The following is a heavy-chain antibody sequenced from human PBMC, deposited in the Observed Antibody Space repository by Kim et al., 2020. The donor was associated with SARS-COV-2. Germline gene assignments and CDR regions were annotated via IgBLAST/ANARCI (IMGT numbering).Heavy chain of an antibody. Sequence: ASVKVSCKASGYSFTGYYLHWVRQAPGQGPEWMGWINPNSGGTSFAQKFQGRVTMTRDTSIRTAYMELSRLTSDDTDVYCWARRATPLDPWGQGTLVTVSS. V-gene: IGHV1-2*02. J-gene: IGHJ5*02. CDR2: INPNSGGT. CDR3: ARRATPLDP. CDR1: GYSFTGYY.